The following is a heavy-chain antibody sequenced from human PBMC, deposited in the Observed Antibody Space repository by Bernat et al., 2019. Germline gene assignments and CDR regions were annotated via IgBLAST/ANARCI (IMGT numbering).Heavy chain of an antibody. Sequence: QVQLQESGPGLVKPSETLSLTCTVSGGSISSYYWSWIRQPPGKGLEWIGYIYYSGSTNYNPSLKSRVTISVDTSKNPFSLKLSSVTAADTAVYYCARHVGGYSYGSEIDYWGQGTLVTVSS. V-gene: IGHV4-59*08. D-gene: IGHD5-18*01. J-gene: IGHJ4*02. CDR2: IYYSGST. CDR1: GGSISSYY. CDR3: ARHVGGYSYGSEIDY.